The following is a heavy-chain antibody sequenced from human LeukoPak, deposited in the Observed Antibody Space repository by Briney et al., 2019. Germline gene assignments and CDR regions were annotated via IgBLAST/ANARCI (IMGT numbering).Heavy chain of an antibody. CDR2: IYYSGST. J-gene: IGHJ3*02. CDR3: ARHPVWRGSYSRGAFDI. Sequence: PSETLSLTCTVSGGSISSYYWSWIRQPPGKGLEWIGYIYYSGSTNYNPSLKSRVTISVDTSKNQFSLKLSSVTAADTAVYYCARHPVWRGSYSRGAFDIWGQGTMVTVSS. D-gene: IGHD3-3*01. V-gene: IGHV4-59*08. CDR1: GGSISSYY.